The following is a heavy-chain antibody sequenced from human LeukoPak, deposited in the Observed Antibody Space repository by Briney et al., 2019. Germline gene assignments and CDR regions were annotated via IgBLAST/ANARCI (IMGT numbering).Heavy chain of an antibody. CDR3: ARVRVGAAHAFDI. V-gene: IGHV4-61*02. J-gene: IGHJ3*02. CDR2: IYTSGNT. D-gene: IGHD1-26*01. CDR1: GGSTSSSNYY. Sequence: PSQTLSLTCTVSGGSTSSSNYYWNWIRQPAGKGLEWIGRIYTSGNTNYSPSLKSRVTISLDTSKNQLSLKLSSVTAADTAVYYCARVRVGAAHAFDIWGQGTMVTVSS.